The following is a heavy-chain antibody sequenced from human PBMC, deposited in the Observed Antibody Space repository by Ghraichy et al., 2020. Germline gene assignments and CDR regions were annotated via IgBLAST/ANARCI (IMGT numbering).Heavy chain of an antibody. J-gene: IGHJ5*02. Sequence: SETLSLTCTVSGDSISSYYWSWIRQPPGKGLEWIGYIYYTGRTNYNPSLESRVTISGDTSKNQLSLKMSSVTATDTAVYYCARLTGFWFDTWGQGTLVTVSS. D-gene: IGHD7-27*01. CDR1: GDSISSYY. CDR2: IYYTGRT. V-gene: IGHV4-59*08. CDR3: ARLTGFWFDT.